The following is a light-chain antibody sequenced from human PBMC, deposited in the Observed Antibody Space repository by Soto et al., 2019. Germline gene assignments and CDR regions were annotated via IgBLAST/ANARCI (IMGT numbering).Light chain of an antibody. CDR2: AAS. Sequence: DIPMTQSPSSLSASVGDRVTITCRASQSIRSYLNWYQQKPGKAPKLLIYAASSLQSGVPSRFSGSGSGTDFTLTISSLQPEDFATYYCQQSGRNTFGQGTKLEIK. CDR1: QSIRSY. V-gene: IGKV1-39*01. CDR3: QQSGRNT. J-gene: IGKJ2*01.